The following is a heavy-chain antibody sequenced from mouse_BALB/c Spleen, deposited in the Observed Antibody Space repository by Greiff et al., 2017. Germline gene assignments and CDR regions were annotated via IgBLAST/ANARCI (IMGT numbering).Heavy chain of an antibody. CDR1: GYSITSDYA. CDR2: ISYSGST. D-gene: IGHD2-4*01. CDR3: ARREYYDYVYYFDY. Sequence: VQLKESGPGLVKPSQSLSLTCTVTGYSITSDYAWNWIRQFPGNKLEWMGYISYSGSTSYNPSLKSRISITRDTSKNQFFLQLNSVTTEDTATYYCARREYYDYVYYFDYWGQGTTLTVSS. J-gene: IGHJ2*01. V-gene: IGHV3-2*02.